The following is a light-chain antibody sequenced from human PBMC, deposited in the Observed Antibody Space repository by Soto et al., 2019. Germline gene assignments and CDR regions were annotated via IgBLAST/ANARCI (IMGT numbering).Light chain of an antibody. CDR1: QSVSNNY. CDR3: QQYHTWPIT. J-gene: IGKJ4*01. V-gene: IGKV3-20*01. Sequence: EIVLTQSPGTLSLSPGERAPLSCRASQSVSNNYLAWYQQKPGQAPRLLIYGASNRATGIPDRFSGSGSGTDFTLTISRLEPEDFEVYYCQQYHTWPITFGGGTKVDIK. CDR2: GAS.